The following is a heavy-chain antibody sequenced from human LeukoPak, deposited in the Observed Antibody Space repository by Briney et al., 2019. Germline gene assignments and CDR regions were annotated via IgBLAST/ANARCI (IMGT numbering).Heavy chain of an antibody. CDR3: ARTKYSGTSDDAFDI. CDR2: IYYSGNT. J-gene: IGHJ3*02. D-gene: IGHD1-26*01. CDR1: GYSISSGYY. V-gene: IGHV4-38-2*02. Sequence: SETLSLTCTVSGYSISSGYYWGWIRQPPGKGLEWIGNIYYSGNTYYKPSLKSRVTISIDRSRNQFSLKLSSVTAADTAAYYCARTKYSGTSDDAFDIWGQGTMVTVSS.